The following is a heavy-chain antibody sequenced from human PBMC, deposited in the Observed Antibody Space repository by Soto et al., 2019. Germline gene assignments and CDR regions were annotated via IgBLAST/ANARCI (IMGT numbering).Heavy chain of an antibody. CDR3: ARELNGDYVHGPYYYYYGMDV. D-gene: IGHD4-17*01. V-gene: IGHV1-69*01. CDR1: GGTFSSYA. CDR2: IIPIFGTA. J-gene: IGHJ6*02. Sequence: QVQLVQSGAEVKKPGSSVMVSCKASGGTFSSYAISWVRQAPGQGLEWMGGIIPIFGTANYAQKFQGRVTITADEATSTAYMELSSLRSEDTAVYYCARELNGDYVHGPYYYYYGMDVWGQGTTVTVSS.